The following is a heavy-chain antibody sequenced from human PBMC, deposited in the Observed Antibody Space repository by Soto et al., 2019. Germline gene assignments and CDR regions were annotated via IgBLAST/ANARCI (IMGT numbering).Heavy chain of an antibody. CDR3: ARVTPRNSHLYVYDY. CDR2: ISYSVST. Sequence: WTWIRQPPGKGLEWIGYISYSVSTNYNPSLKSRVTISVDTSKNQFSLKLTSVTAADTAVYFCARVTPRNSHLYVYDYWGQGTLVTVSS. V-gene: IGHV4-59*01. D-gene: IGHD3-10*02. J-gene: IGHJ4*02.